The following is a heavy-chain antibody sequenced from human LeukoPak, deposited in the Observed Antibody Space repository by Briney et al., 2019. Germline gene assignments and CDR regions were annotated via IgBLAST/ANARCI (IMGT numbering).Heavy chain of an antibody. CDR1: GGSFSGYY. J-gene: IGHJ4*02. D-gene: IGHD6-19*01. CDR2: INHSGST. Sequence: SETLSLTCAVYGGSFSGYYWSWIRQPPGKGLEWIGEINHSGSTNYNPSLKSRVTISVDTSKNQFSLKLSSVTAADTAVYYCARSRRIAVGGIGYWGQGTLVTVSS. V-gene: IGHV4-34*01. CDR3: ARSRRIAVGGIGY.